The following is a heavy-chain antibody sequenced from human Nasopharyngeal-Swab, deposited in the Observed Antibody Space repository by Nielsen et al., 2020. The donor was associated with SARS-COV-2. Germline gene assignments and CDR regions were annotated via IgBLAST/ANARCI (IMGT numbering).Heavy chain of an antibody. J-gene: IGHJ4*02. Sequence: SETLSLTCAVSGGSISSSNWWSGVRQPPGRGLEWIGEIYHSGSTNYNPSLKSPVTISVDKSNNQYSLKMSSVTAADTAVYYCARCGYYVSGSYQHWGQGTLVTVSP. CDR1: GGSISSSNW. CDR2: IYHSGST. CDR3: ARCGYYVSGSYQH. D-gene: IGHD3-10*01. V-gene: IGHV4-4*02.